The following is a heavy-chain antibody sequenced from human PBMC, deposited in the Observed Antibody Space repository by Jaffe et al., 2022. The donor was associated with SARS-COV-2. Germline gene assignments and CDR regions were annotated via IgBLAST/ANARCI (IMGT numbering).Heavy chain of an antibody. J-gene: IGHJ6*02. CDR1: GGTFSSYT. D-gene: IGHD3-9*01. CDR2: IIPILGIA. V-gene: IGHV1-69*02. Sequence: QVQLVQSGAEVKKPGSSVKVSCKASGGTFSSYTISWVRQAPGQGLEWMGRIIPILGIANYAQKFQGRVTITADKSTSTAYMELSSLRSEDTAVYYCARVESPYYDILTGYKKPSYYYYGMDVWGQGTTVTVSS. CDR3: ARVESPYYDILTGYKKPSYYYYGMDV.